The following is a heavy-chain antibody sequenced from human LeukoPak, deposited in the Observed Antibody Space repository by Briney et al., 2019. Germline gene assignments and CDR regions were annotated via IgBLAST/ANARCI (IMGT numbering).Heavy chain of an antibody. D-gene: IGHD3-22*01. J-gene: IGHJ4*02. Sequence: ASVKVSCKASGYTFTGYYMHWVGQAPGQGLEWIGWINPNSGDTNYAQKFQGTVTMTRDTSISTAYMELSRLRSDDTAVYYCARVDYYDSSGYSHFDYWGQGTLVTVSS. CDR1: GYTFTGYY. CDR2: INPNSGDT. CDR3: ARVDYYDSSGYSHFDY. V-gene: IGHV1-2*02.